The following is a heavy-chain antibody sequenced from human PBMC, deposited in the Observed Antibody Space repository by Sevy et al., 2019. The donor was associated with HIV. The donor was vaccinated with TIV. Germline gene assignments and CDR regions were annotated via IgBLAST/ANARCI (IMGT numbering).Heavy chain of an antibody. D-gene: IGHD1-7*01. J-gene: IGHJ4*02. CDR1: GGSISSYY. CDR3: ARVLWARLELRGVDYYFDY. V-gene: IGHV4-59*01. Sequence: SETLSLTCTVSGGSISSYYWSWIRQPPGKGLEWIGYIYYSGSTNYNPSLKSRVTISVDTSKNQFSLKLSFVTAAETAVYYCARVLWARLELRGVDYYFDYWGQGTLVTVSS. CDR2: IYYSGST.